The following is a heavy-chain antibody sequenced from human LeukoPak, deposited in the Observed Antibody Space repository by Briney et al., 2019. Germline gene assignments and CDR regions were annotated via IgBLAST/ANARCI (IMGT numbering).Heavy chain of an antibody. D-gene: IGHD3-16*01. V-gene: IGHV4-59*08. J-gene: IGHJ3*02. Sequence: PSETLSLTCTVSGDSISRYYWGWIRQPPGKGLEWIGYVYYSGSTQYNPSPNSRVTISVATSKKQFSLRLTSVTAADTAVYYCARSGYAFGADAFDIWGQGAMVAVPS. CDR2: VYYSGST. CDR3: ARSGYAFGADAFDI. CDR1: GDSISRYY.